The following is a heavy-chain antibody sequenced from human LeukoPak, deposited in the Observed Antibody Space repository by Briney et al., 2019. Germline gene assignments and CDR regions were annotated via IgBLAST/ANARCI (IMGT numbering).Heavy chain of an antibody. Sequence: NPGGSLRLSCAASGFTFSSYSMNWVRQAPGKGLEWVSSISSSSSYIYYADSVKGRFTISRDNAKNSLYLQMNSLRAEDTAVYYCARGLWRFGVVITEPFDYWGQGTLVTVSS. CDR3: ARGLWRFGVVITEPFDY. CDR1: GFTFSSYS. D-gene: IGHD3-3*01. V-gene: IGHV3-21*01. J-gene: IGHJ4*02. CDR2: ISSSSSYI.